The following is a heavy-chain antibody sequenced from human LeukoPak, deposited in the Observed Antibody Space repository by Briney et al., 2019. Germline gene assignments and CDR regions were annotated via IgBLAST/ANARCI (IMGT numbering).Heavy chain of an antibody. D-gene: IGHD6-6*01. CDR1: GFTFTTYG. Sequence: GRSLRLSCAASGFTFTTYGMHWVRQAPGKGLEWVSSISSSSNYIYYADSVKGRFTISRDNAKNSLYLQMNSLRAEDTAVYYCARRLGYSSSSGPYYFDYWGQGTLVTVSS. J-gene: IGHJ4*02. CDR3: ARRLGYSSSSGPYYFDY. V-gene: IGHV3-21*01. CDR2: ISSSSNYI.